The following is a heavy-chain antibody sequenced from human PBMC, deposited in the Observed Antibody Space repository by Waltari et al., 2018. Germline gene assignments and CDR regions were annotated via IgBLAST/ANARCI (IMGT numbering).Heavy chain of an antibody. V-gene: IGHV3-33*05. CDR1: GFIFSSHG. CDR3: ARDSAIRFLQWLPQSKWFDP. Sequence: VQLVESGGGVVQLGRSLRLSCAASGFIFSSHGIHWIRQGPGRGLEWVAFISYDGSEKQYADSVNGRFTISRDNSNNTVSLQMNSLRDDDTSFYYCARDSAIRFLQWLPQSKWFDPWGQGTLVIVSS. CDR2: ISYDGSEK. J-gene: IGHJ5*02. D-gene: IGHD3-3*01.